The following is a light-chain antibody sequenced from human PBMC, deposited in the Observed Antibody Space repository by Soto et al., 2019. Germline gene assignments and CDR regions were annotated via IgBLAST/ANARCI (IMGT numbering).Light chain of an antibody. Sequence: QSVLTQPPSVSGAPGQRVTISCTGSSSNIGAGYDVHWYQQLPGTAPKLLIYGNSNRPSGVPDRFFCSKSGTSASLAITGLQAEDEADYYCQSYDSSLSVVVFGGGTKLTVL. J-gene: IGLJ2*01. V-gene: IGLV1-40*01. CDR3: QSYDSSLSVVV. CDR2: GNS. CDR1: SSNIGAGYD.